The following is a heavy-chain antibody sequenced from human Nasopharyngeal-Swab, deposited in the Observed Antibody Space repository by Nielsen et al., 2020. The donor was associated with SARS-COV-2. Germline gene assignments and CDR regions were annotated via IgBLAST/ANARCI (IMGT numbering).Heavy chain of an antibody. CDR3: ARGCVLTGPSCYYYGMDV. Sequence: GESLKISCAASGFTFSSYNRNWVRQAPGKGLEWVSSISSSSSYIYYADPVKGRFTISRDNAKNSLYLQMNSLRAEDTAVYYCARGCVLTGPSCYYYGMDVWGQGTTVTVSS. V-gene: IGHV3-21*01. D-gene: IGHD3-9*01. CDR1: GFTFSSYN. CDR2: ISSSSSYI. J-gene: IGHJ6*02.